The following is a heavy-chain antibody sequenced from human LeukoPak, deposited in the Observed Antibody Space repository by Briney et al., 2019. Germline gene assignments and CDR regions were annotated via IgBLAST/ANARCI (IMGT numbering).Heavy chain of an antibody. V-gene: IGHV4-39*07. CDR2: IYYSGST. CDR1: GGSISSSSYY. CDR3: ARVVGAFFDY. Sequence: PSETLSLTCTVSGGSISSSSYYWVWIRQPPGKGLEWIGSIYYSGSTYYNPSLKSRVTISVDTSKNQFSLKLSSVTAADTAVYYCARVVGAFFDYWGQGTLVTVSS. J-gene: IGHJ4*02. D-gene: IGHD1-26*01.